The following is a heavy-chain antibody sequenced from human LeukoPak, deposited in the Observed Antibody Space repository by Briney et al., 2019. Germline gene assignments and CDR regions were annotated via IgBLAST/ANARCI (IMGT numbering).Heavy chain of an antibody. CDR2: IFYSGST. CDR1: AGSISGYY. J-gene: IGHJ4*02. V-gene: IGHV4-59*01. CDR3: ARGEWDLLFDY. D-gene: IGHD1-26*01. Sequence: PSETLSLTCTVSAGSISGYYWSWIRQPPGKGLEWIGYIFYSGSTNYNPSLKSRVTISVDTSKNQFSLKLSSVTAADTAVYYCARGEWDLLFDYWGQGTLVTVSS.